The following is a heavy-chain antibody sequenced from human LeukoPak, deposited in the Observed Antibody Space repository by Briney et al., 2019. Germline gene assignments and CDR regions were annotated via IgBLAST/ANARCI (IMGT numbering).Heavy chain of an antibody. Sequence: PGGSLRLSCAASGFTFSSYDMHWVRQATGKGLEWVSVIYSGGSTYYADSVKGRFTISRDNSKNTLYLQMNSLRAEDTAVYYCANPDAFDIWGQGTMVTVSS. J-gene: IGHJ3*02. CDR2: IYSGGST. V-gene: IGHV3-53*01. CDR1: GFTFSSYD. CDR3: ANPDAFDI.